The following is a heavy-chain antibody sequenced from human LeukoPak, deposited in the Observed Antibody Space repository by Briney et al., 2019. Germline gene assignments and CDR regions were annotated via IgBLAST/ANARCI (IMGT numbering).Heavy chain of an antibody. D-gene: IGHD6-19*01. CDR2: TYYRSKWNN. CDR1: GDSVSRDSAA. V-gene: IGHV6-1*01. J-gene: IGHJ4*02. Sequence: SQTLSLTCAISGDSVSRDSAAWNWIRQSPSRGLEWLGRTYYRSKWNNDYAVSVKSRITINPDTSKNQFSLQLNSVTPEDTAVYYCARDERKCSGWPYYFDYWGQGILVTVSS. CDR3: ARDERKCSGWPYYFDY.